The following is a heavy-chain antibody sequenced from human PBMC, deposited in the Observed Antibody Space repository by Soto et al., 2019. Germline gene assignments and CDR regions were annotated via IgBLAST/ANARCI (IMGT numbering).Heavy chain of an antibody. D-gene: IGHD2-2*01. CDR2: TYYRSKWFN. Sequence: QVQLQQSGPGLVRPSQTLSLTCAISGDSVSSNTAVWVWVRQSPSRGLEWLGRTYYRSKWFNDYAVSVESRISVNPDTSKNQFSLQLNSVTPEDTAVYYCARDPGYAISVFDPWGQGILVTVSS. CDR1: GDSVSSNTAV. CDR3: ARDPGYAISVFDP. V-gene: IGHV6-1*01. J-gene: IGHJ5*02.